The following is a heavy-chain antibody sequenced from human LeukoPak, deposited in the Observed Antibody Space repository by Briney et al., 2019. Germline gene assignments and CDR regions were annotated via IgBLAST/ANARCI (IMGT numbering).Heavy chain of an antibody. Sequence: PGGSLRLSCAASGFTFSSYAMSWVRQAPGKGLEWVSYISSSGSTTYYADSVKGRVTISRDNAKSSLYLQVNSLRAEDTAVYYCARGTGCDYWGQGTLVTVSS. V-gene: IGHV3-48*03. CDR1: GFTFSSYA. CDR2: ISSSGSTT. D-gene: IGHD2-8*02. J-gene: IGHJ4*02. CDR3: ARGTGCDY.